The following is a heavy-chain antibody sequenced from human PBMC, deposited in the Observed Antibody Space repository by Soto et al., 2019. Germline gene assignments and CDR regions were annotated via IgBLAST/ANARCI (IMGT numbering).Heavy chain of an antibody. CDR1: GFTFTSYA. CDR2: IRATGDSP. Sequence: GGSLRLSCAASGFTFTSYAMTWVRQAPGKGLEWVSGIRATGDSPYYADSVKGRFTISKDNSNNILYLQMNSLRAEDTAVYFCAKVMGLVTMIVVVPYYFDYWGQGTLVTVSS. J-gene: IGHJ4*02. D-gene: IGHD3-22*01. V-gene: IGHV3-23*01. CDR3: AKVMGLVTMIVVVPYYFDY.